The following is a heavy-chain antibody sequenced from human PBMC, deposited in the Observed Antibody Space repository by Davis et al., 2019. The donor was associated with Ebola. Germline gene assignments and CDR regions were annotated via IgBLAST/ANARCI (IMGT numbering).Heavy chain of an antibody. CDR2: ISSTGNTI. CDR1: GFTFSSYE. V-gene: IGHV3-48*03. D-gene: IGHD3-10*01. Sequence: PGGSLRLSCAASGFTFSSYEMNWVRQAPGKGLEWVSFISSTGNTIYYADSVKGRFTISRDNSKNTLYLQMNSLRADDTAIYYCARKPSGENWFDSWGQGTLVTVSS. CDR3: ARKPSGENWFDS. J-gene: IGHJ5*01.